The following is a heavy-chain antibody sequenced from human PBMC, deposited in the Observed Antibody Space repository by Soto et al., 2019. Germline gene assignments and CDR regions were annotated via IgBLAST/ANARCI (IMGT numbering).Heavy chain of an antibody. CDR1: GFTFGSYA. CDR3: TRYYYESSGYYVY. V-gene: IGHV3-49*04. D-gene: IGHD3-22*01. Sequence: LRLSCTGSGFTFGSYALSWVRQAPGKGLEWVGVIRSEANGGTTDYAASVKGRITISRDDSKSIAYMEINSLQTEDTAVYYCTRYYYESSGYYVYWGQGALVTVSS. CDR2: IRSEANGGTT. J-gene: IGHJ4*02.